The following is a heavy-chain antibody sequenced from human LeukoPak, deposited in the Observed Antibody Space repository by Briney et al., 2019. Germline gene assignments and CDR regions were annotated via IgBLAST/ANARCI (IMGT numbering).Heavy chain of an antibody. CDR1: GFTFSVYS. CDR2: ISSSSTTI. CDR3: ARDRRGYWSDY. V-gene: IGHV3-48*01. J-gene: IGHJ4*02. Sequence: SGGSLRLSCAASGFTFSVYSMHWVRQAPGKGLEWVSYISSSSTTIYYADSVKGRFTISRDNSKNTLYLQMNSLRAEDTAVYYCARDRRGYWSDYWGQGTLVTVSS. D-gene: IGHD2-8*02.